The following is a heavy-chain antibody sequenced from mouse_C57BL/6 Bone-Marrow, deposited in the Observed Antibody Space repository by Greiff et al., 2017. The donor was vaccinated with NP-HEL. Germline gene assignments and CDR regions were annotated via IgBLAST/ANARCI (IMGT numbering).Heavy chain of an antibody. V-gene: IGHV2-2*01. CDR1: GFSLTSYG. CDR3: ARNRDCNYVYYWYFDV. Sequence: QVQLKESGPGLVQPSQSLSITCTVSGFSLTSYGVHWVRQSPGKGLEWLGVIWSGGSTDYNAAFISRLSISKDNSKSQVFFKMNSLQADDTAIYYCARNRDCNYVYYWYFDVWGTGTTVTVSS. CDR2: IWSGGST. J-gene: IGHJ1*03. D-gene: IGHD2-1*01.